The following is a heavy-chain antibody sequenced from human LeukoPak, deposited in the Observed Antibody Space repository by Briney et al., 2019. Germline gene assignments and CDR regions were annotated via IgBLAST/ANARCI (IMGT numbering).Heavy chain of an antibody. Sequence: SETLSLTCAVYGGSFSGYYWSWIRQPPGKGLEWIGEINHSGSTNYNPSLESRVTISVDTSTNQFSLKLSSVTAADTAVYYCARGRRRDILTGPYYFDYWGQGTLVTVSS. J-gene: IGHJ4*02. V-gene: IGHV4-34*01. CDR2: INHSGST. CDR3: ARGRRRDILTGPYYFDY. D-gene: IGHD3-9*01. CDR1: GGSFSGYY.